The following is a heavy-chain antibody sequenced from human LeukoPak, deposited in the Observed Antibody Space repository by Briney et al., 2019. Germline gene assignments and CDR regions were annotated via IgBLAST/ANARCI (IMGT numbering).Heavy chain of an antibody. V-gene: IGHV3-23*01. CDR3: AKLRGSVYDVWYLDY. CDR2: IGGSGGST. D-gene: IGHD5/OR15-5a*01. Sequence: GGSLRLSCAASGFTFSSYSMNWVRQAPGKGLEWVSGIGGSGGSTYSADSVKGRFPISRDNSKNTLFLQMNSLRAEDTAVYYCAKLRGSVYDVWYLDYWGQGTLVTVSS. CDR1: GFTFSSYS. J-gene: IGHJ4*02.